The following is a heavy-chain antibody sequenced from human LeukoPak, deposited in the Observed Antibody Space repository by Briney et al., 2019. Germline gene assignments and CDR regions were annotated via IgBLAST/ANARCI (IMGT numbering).Heavy chain of an antibody. D-gene: IGHD3-22*01. CDR3: AKLRMGTQYYYDSSGYPPGYFQH. CDR1: GYSFTSYW. CDR2: IYPCDSDT. J-gene: IGHJ1*01. Sequence: TGESLKISCKGSGYSFTSYWIGWVRQMPGKGLEWMGIIYPCDSDTRYSPSFQGQVTISADKSISTAYLQWSSLKASDTAMYYCAKLRMGTQYYYDSSGYPPGYFQHWGQGTLVTVSS. V-gene: IGHV5-51*01.